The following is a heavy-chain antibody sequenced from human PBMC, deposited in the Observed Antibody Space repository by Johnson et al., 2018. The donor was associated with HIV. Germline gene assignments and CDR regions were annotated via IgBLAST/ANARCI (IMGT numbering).Heavy chain of an antibody. CDR3: ARDISGWYPGAFDI. D-gene: IGHD6-19*01. V-gene: IGHV3-30*04. Sequence: QVQLVESGGGLVQPGRSLRLSCAASGFTFSSYAMHWVRQAPGKGLEWVAVISYDASNKYYADSVKGRFTISRDNSKNSLYLQMNSLRAEDTALYYCARDISGWYPGAFDIWGQGTMVTVSS. CDR1: GFTFSSYA. J-gene: IGHJ3*02. CDR2: ISYDASNK.